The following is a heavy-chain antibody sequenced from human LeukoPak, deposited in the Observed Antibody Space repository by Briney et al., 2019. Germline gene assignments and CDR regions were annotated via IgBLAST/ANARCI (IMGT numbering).Heavy chain of an antibody. CDR1: GYSFTSYW. V-gene: IGHV5-51*01. CDR2: IHPGDSDT. J-gene: IGHJ4*02. CDR3: ARGEGVVPAAIFAPYFDY. D-gene: IGHD2-2*01. Sequence: GESLKISCKGSGYSFTSYWIGWVRQMPGKGLEWMGIIHPGDSDTRYSPSFQGQVTISADKSISTAYLQWSSLKASDTAMYYCARGEGVVPAAIFAPYFDYWGQGTLVTVSS.